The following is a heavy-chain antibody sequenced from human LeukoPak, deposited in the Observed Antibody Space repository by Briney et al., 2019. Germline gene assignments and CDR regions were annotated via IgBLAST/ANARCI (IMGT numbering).Heavy chain of an antibody. Sequence: SETLSLTCTVSGGSISSYYWNWVRQPPGPGLEWMGYMYYSGSTSYNPSPKRRVTISVDTYTNQFSLKLSSLTAAATAVYYCARGSLTYYDSSGYYYRAFDIWGQGTMVTVSS. CDR2: MYYSGST. CDR3: ARGSLTYYDSSGYYYRAFDI. J-gene: IGHJ3*02. V-gene: IGHV4-59*01. CDR1: GGSISSYY. D-gene: IGHD3-22*01.